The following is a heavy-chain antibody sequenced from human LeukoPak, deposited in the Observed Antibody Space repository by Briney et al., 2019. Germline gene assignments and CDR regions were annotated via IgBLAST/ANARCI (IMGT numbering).Heavy chain of an antibody. CDR3: ARSVVSSGYGLDY. CDR2: INPNSGGT. CDR1: GYTFTGYY. D-gene: IGHD3-22*01. Sequence: ASVKVPCKASGYTFTGYYMHWVRQAPGQGLEWMGWINPNSGGTNYAQKFQGRVIMTRDTSISTAYMELSRLRSDDTAVYYCARSVVSSGYGLDYWGQGTLVTVSS. V-gene: IGHV1-2*02. J-gene: IGHJ4*02.